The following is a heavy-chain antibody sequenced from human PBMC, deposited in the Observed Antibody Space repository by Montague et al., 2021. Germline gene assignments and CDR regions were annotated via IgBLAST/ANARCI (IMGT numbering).Heavy chain of an antibody. V-gene: IGHV4-39*01. J-gene: IGHJ4*02. CDR3: ARARITGTTTPLDY. CDR2: FYSGGNT. D-gene: IGHD1/OR15-1a*01. Sequence: SETLSLTCTVYGGSISSTSHYWDWLRQPPGKGLEWIGTFYSGGNTYYNPALKSRVSISADTSNNQFSLKLHSVTAADTAVYFCARARITGTTTPLDYWGQGTLVIVSS. CDR1: GGSISSTSHY.